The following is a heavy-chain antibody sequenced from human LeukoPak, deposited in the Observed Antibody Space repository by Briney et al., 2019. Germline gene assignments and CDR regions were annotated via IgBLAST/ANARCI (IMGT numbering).Heavy chain of an antibody. J-gene: IGHJ4*02. Sequence: SETLSLTCAVYGGSFSGYYWSWIRQPPGKGLEWIGEINHSGSTNYNPSPKSRVTISLDTSKNQFSLKLSSVTAADTAVYYCARHYDSRYVWGSYRNMGSFDYWGQGTLVTVSS. CDR1: GGSFSGYY. D-gene: IGHD3-16*02. CDR2: INHSGST. V-gene: IGHV4-34*01. CDR3: ARHYDSRYVWGSYRNMGSFDY.